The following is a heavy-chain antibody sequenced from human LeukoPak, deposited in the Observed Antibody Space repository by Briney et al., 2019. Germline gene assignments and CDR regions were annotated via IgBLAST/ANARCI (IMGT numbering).Heavy chain of an antibody. CDR2: AYYTGEI. CDR3: GRHVSNGWDYHYGLDV. D-gene: IGHD6-19*01. V-gene: IGHV4-39*01. J-gene: IGHJ6*02. CDR1: GGSVASTGCY. Sequence: PSETLSLTCNVSGGSVASTGCYWGWIRQSPGKGLEWIGSAYYTGEIYSTPSLKSRLTISVDTSKNQFALTLTSVTAADTAVYYCGRHVSNGWDYHYGLDVWGQGTTVTVSS.